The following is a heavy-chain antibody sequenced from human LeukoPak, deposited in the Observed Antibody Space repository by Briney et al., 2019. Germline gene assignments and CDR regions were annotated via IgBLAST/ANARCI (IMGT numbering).Heavy chain of an antibody. V-gene: IGHV3-21*01. CDR3: ARDPLYYDFWSGFDY. J-gene: IGHJ4*02. Sequence: GGSLRLSCAASGFTFSSYSMNWVRQAPGKGLEWVSSISSSSSYIYYADSVKGRFTISRDNAKNSLYLQMNSLRAEDTAVYYCARDPLYYDFWSGFDYWGQGTLVTVSS. D-gene: IGHD3-3*01. CDR1: GFTFSSYS. CDR2: ISSSSSYI.